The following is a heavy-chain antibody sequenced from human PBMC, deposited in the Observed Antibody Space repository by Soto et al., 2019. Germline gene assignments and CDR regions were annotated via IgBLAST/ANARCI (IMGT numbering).Heavy chain of an antibody. J-gene: IGHJ4*02. D-gene: IGHD3-22*01. CDR1: GFSLSNARMG. CDR3: ARILCLYYYDIGFDY. CDR2: IFSNDEK. Sequence: QVTLKESGPVLVKPTETLTLTCTVSGFSLSNARMGVSWIRQPPGKALEWLAHIFSNDEKSYSTSLKSRLTIAKDTAKSKVVLTMTNMDPVDTATYYCARILCLYYYDIGFDYWGQVTLVTVSA. V-gene: IGHV2-26*01.